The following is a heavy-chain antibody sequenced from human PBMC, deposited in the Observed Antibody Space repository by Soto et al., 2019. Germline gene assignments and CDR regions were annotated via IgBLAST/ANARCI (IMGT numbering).Heavy chain of an antibody. Sequence: SETLSLTCTVSGGSISSGDYYWSWIRQPPGKGLEWIGYIYYSGSTYYNPSLKSRVTISVDTSKNQFSLKLSSVTAADAAVYYCARGSYYYDSRGYYHYRAQRTLVTVSS. J-gene: IGHJ4*01. D-gene: IGHD3-22*01. CDR1: GGSISSGDYY. V-gene: IGHV4-30-4*01. CDR2: IYYSGST. CDR3: ARGSYYYDSRGYYHY.